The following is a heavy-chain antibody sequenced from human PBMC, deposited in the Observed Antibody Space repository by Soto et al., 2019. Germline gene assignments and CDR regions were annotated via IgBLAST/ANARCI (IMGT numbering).Heavy chain of an antibody. CDR1: GGSISSSSYY. J-gene: IGHJ4*02. CDR3: ARQQYSWNDGYFDY. D-gene: IGHD1-1*01. CDR2: IYYSGST. V-gene: IGHV4-39*01. Sequence: PSETLSLTCTVSGGSISSSSYYWGWIRQPPGKGLEWIGSIYYSGSTYYNPSLKSRVTISVDTSKNQFSLKLSSVTAADTAVYYRARQQYSWNDGYFDYWGQGTLVTVSS.